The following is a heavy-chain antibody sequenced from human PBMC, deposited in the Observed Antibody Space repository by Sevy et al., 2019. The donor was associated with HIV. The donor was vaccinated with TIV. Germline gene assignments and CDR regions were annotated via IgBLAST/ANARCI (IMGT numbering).Heavy chain of an antibody. CDR2: INYSGST. J-gene: IGHJ6*02. V-gene: IGHV4-31*03. CDR3: ARDNRDGDYGLDV. Sequence: SETLSLTCTVSGAAIGSGGYYWSWIRQHPGKGFEWIAYINYSGSTYYNPSLKSRLSVSLNTTKNQFSLKLSSVTAADTAVYYCARDNRDGDYGLDVWGLGTTVTVSS. CDR1: GAAIGSGGYY. D-gene: IGHD4-17*01.